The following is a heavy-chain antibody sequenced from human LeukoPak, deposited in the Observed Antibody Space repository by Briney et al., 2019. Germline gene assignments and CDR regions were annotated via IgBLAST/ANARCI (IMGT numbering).Heavy chain of an antibody. D-gene: IGHD2-15*01. Sequence: GGSLRLSCAASGFTFAACTMTWVRQAPGKGLEWVSSISASTKFIFYADSVKGRFTISRDNAGNSLYLQMNSLRAEDTALYYCARGGSGGTPVPYYSDYWGQGTLVTVSS. CDR2: ISASTKFI. CDR1: GFTFAACT. V-gene: IGHV3-21*01. CDR3: ARGGSGGTPVPYYSDY. J-gene: IGHJ4*02.